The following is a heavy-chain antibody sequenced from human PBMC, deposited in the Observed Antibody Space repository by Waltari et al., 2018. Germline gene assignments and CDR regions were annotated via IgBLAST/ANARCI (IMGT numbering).Heavy chain of an antibody. CDR1: GFSLNTYGMR. D-gene: IGHD1-26*01. Sequence: QVTLEESGPALVKPTQTLTLTCSVSGFSLNTYGMRVTWIRQPPGKALEWLARIDWDDEKFYNRSLGSWRTISKDSSKNQVVLIVANLYPTDTATYYCARLLGPAAHWYFDLWGRGTLVTVSS. V-gene: IGHV2-70*04. CDR2: IDWDDEK. J-gene: IGHJ2*01. CDR3: ARLLGPAAHWYFDL.